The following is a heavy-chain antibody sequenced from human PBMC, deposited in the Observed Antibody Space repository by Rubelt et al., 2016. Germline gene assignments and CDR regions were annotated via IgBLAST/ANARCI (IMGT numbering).Heavy chain of an antibody. CDR1: GGSISSYY. J-gene: IGHJ5*02. V-gene: IGHV4-59*12. CDR2: INHSGST. D-gene: IGHD1-26*01. CDR3: ARGGSYLYSWFDP. Sequence: QVQLQESGPGLVKPSETLSLTCTVSGGSISSYYWSWIRQPPGKGLEWIGEINHSGSTNYNPSLKSRVTISVDTSKNQFSLSLTSVTAADTAVYYCARGGSYLYSWFDPWGQGTLVTVPS.